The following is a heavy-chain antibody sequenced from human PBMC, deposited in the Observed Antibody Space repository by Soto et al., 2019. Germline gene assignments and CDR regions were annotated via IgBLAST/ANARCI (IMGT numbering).Heavy chain of an antibody. D-gene: IGHD2-8*01. CDR3: AREVMGYGLEGFDY. CDR2: ISSSSSYI. CDR1: GFTFSSYS. Sequence: EVQLVESGGGLVKPGGSLRLSCAASGFTFSSYSMNWVRQAPGKGLEWVSSISSSSSYIYYADSVKGRFTISRDNAKNSLYLQMNSLRAEDTAVYYCAREVMGYGLEGFDYWGQGTLVTVSS. J-gene: IGHJ4*02. V-gene: IGHV3-21*01.